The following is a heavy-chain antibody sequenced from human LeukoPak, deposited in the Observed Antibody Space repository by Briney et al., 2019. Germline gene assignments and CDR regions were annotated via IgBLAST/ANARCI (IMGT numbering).Heavy chain of an antibody. V-gene: IGHV1-8*01. J-gene: IGHJ6*03. D-gene: IGHD2-2*01. Sequence: GASVKVSCKASGYTFTSYDINWVRLATGQGLEWMGWMNPNSGNTGYAQKFQGRVTMTRNTSISTAYMELSSLRSDDTALYYCARCVVVPPAPTLPRVSYYYYMDVWGKGTTVTVSS. CDR3: ARCVVVPPAPTLPRVSYYYYMDV. CDR1: GYTFTSYD. CDR2: MNPNSGNT.